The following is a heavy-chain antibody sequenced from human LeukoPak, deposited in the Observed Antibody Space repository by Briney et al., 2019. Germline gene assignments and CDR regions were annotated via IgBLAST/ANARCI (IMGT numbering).Heavy chain of an antibody. Sequence: GGSLRLSCAASGFTFSAYAMTWVRQAPGKGLEWVSTISGSDDGTYYADSVRGRFTISRDNSKKSLYLQMNSLRAEDTAVYYCARDKSYGDSTDYWGQGTLVTVSS. CDR2: ISGSDDGT. CDR3: ARDKSYGDSTDY. D-gene: IGHD4-17*01. V-gene: IGHV3-23*01. CDR1: GFTFSAYA. J-gene: IGHJ4*02.